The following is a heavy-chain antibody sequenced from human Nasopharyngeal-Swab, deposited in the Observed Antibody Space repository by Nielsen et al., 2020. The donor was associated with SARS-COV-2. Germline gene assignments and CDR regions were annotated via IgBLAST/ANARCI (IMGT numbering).Heavy chain of an antibody. CDR3: ARERGGGYGDY. CDR2: ITSGNSV. D-gene: IGHD5-12*01. V-gene: IGHV3-48*04. CDR1: GFTFSPYT. J-gene: IGHJ4*02. Sequence: GGSLRLSCATSGFTFSPYTMTWVRQAPGKGLQWISYITSGNSVQYADSVRGRFTISRGNAKNSLDLQMNSLTAEDTAVYYCARERGGGYGDYWGQGTLVTVSS.